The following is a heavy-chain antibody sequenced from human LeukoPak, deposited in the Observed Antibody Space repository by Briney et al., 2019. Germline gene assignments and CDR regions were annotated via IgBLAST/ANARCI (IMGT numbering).Heavy chain of an antibody. CDR1: GFTFRNYG. Sequence: GGSLRLSCTASGFTFRNYGMHWVRQAPGKGLEWVAVISYDGSNKYYADSVKGRFTISRDNSKNTLYLQMNSLRAEDTAVYYCAKDPDSSGPDYWGQGTLVTVSS. D-gene: IGHD3-22*01. CDR3: AKDPDSSGPDY. J-gene: IGHJ4*02. V-gene: IGHV3-30*18. CDR2: ISYDGSNK.